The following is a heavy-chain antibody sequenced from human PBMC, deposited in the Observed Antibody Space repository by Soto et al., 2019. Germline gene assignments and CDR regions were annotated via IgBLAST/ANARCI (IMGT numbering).Heavy chain of an antibody. CDR1: GFTFSSYG. CDR3: ATQYSSSDAFDI. CDR2: ISYDGSNK. D-gene: IGHD6-6*01. Sequence: QVQLVESGGGVVQPGRSLRLSCAASGFTFSSYGMHWVRQAPGKGLEWVAVISYDGSNKYYADSVKGRFTISRDNSKNSLYLKMNSLRAEDTAVYYCATQYSSSDAFDIWGQGTMVTVSS. V-gene: IGHV3-30*03. J-gene: IGHJ3*02.